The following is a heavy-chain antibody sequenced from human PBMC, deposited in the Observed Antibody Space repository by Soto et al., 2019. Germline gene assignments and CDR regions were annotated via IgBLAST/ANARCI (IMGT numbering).Heavy chain of an antibody. J-gene: IGHJ5*02. D-gene: IGHD6-13*01. CDR2: INPSGGST. V-gene: IGHV1-46*01. Sequence: QVQLVQSGAEVKKPGASVKVSCKASGYTFTSYYMHWVRQAPGQGLEWMGIINPSGGSTSYAQKFQGRVTMTRDTSTSTLYMELSSLRSEDTAVYYCAREPSIAAAGRHNWFDPWGQGTLVTVSS. CDR1: GYTFTSYY. CDR3: AREPSIAAAGRHNWFDP.